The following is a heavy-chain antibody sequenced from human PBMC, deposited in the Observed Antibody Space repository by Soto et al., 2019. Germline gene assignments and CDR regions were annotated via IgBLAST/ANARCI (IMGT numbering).Heavy chain of an antibody. CDR2: TYYRSSWYN. CDR3: AKGDNLGPKTGYAFDP. D-gene: IGHD5-12*01. V-gene: IGHV6-1*01. Sequence: SQTLSLTCAISGDSVSGNSAAWNWIRQSPSRGLEWLGRTYYRSSWYNDYAVSVKSRIIINPDTSNNQFSLQLNSVTPEDTAVYFCAKGDNLGPKTGYAFDPWGQGIMVTVSS. J-gene: IGHJ5*02. CDR1: GDSVSGNSAA.